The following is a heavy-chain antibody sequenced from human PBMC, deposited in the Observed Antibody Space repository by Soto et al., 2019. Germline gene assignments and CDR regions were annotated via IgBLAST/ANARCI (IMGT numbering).Heavy chain of an antibody. Sequence: QVQLVQSGAEVKKPGSSVKVSCKASGGTFSSYAISWVRQAPGQGLEWMGGIIPIFGTANYAQKFQGRVTITADESTSTAYMELISLRSVDTAVYSCARDYDFWSGENKNTAYYYGMDVWVHGTTVTVSS. CDR1: GGTFSSYA. J-gene: IGHJ6*02. CDR3: ARDYDFWSGENKNTAYYYGMDV. CDR2: IIPIFGTA. D-gene: IGHD3-3*01. V-gene: IGHV1-69*01.